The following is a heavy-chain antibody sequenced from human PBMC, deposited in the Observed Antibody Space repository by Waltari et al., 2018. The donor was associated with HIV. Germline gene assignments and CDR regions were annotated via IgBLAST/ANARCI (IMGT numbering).Heavy chain of an antibody. CDR3: ARQGDYGVGWFDP. Sequence: QLQLQESGPGLVKPSETLSLTCTVSGGSISSSSYYWGWIRRPPGEGLEWIGSIYQSGSTYYNPSLQSRVTMSVDTSKNQVSLKLSSVTAADTGLYYCARQGDYGVGWFDPWGQGTLVTVSS. J-gene: IGHJ5*02. V-gene: IGHV4-39*01. D-gene: IGHD4-17*01. CDR1: GGSISSSSYY. CDR2: IYQSGST.